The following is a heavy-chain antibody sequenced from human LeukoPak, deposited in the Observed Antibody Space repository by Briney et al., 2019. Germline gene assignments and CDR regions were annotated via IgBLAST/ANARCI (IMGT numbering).Heavy chain of an antibody. Sequence: PGRSLRLSCAASGFTFSSYGMHWVRQAPGKGLEWVAVIWYDGSNKYYADSVKGRFTISRDNSKNTLYLQMNSLRAEDTAVYYCAKDGPPRGYYYYCMDVWGKGTTVTVSS. CDR1: GFTFSSYG. D-gene: IGHD1-26*01. CDR2: IWYDGSNK. J-gene: IGHJ6*03. CDR3: AKDGPPRGYYYYCMDV. V-gene: IGHV3-33*06.